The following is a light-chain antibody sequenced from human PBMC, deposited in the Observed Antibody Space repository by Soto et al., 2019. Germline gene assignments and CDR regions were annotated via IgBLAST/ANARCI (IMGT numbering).Light chain of an antibody. V-gene: IGKV4-1*01. CDR2: GAT. CDR3: HQFFATPYT. Sequence: DIDLTQSPEYLALSLGERASISCKSSHSLLYRINDKSYLGWSQQKPGQPPKLLISGATTRESGVPDRFSASGSGTDFTLIISSLQAEDVAVYYCHQFFATPYTFGQGTKLEIK. CDR1: HSLLYRINDKSY. J-gene: IGKJ2*01.